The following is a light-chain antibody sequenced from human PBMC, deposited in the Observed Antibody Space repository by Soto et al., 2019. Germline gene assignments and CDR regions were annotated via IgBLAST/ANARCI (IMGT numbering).Light chain of an antibody. Sequence: QSALTQPASVSGSPGQSITISCTGTSSDVASYNLVSWYQQHPGKAPKLMIYEVTKRPLGVSNHFSGSKSGNTASLTISGLQAEDEADYYCCSYAGSSTWVFGGGTQLTVL. CDR2: EVT. J-gene: IGLJ3*02. CDR3: CSYAGSSTWV. V-gene: IGLV2-23*02. CDR1: SSDVASYNL.